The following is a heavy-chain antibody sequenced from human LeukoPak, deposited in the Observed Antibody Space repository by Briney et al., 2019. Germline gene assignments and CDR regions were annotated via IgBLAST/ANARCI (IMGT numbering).Heavy chain of an antibody. D-gene: IGHD3-22*01. Sequence: ASVKVSCKASGGTFSSYAISWVRQAPGQGLEGMGGIIPIFGTANYAQKFQGRVTITADEPTSTAYMELSSLRSEDTAVYYCARARDYYDSSGYYSLGHYYYYMDVWGKGTTVTISS. J-gene: IGHJ6*03. CDR2: IIPIFGTA. CDR3: ARARDYYDSSGYYSLGHYYYYMDV. V-gene: IGHV1-69*13. CDR1: GGTFSSYA.